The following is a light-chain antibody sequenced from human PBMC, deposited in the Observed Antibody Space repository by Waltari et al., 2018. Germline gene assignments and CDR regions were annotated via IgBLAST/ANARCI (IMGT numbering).Light chain of an antibody. CDR2: KAS. V-gene: IGKV1-5*03. CDR1: QSISRW. J-gene: IGKJ3*01. CDR3: QHYNSFSVLFT. Sequence: DIQMTQSPSTVSASVGDRVTITCRASQSISRWLAWYQQKPGKAPKLLIHKASSLQSGVPSRFSGSGSGTEFTLNITSLQPDDFATYYCQHYNSFSVLFTFGPGTQVDIK.